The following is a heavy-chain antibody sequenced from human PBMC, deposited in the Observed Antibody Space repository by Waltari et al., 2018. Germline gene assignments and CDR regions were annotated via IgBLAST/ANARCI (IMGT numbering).Heavy chain of an antibody. V-gene: IGHV4-39*07. D-gene: IGHD3-22*01. J-gene: IGHJ4*02. Sequence: QLQLQESGPGLVKPSETLSLTCTVSGGSISSSSYYWGWIRQPPGKGLEWIGSVYYSGSTSYNPSLKSRVTISVDTSKNQFSLKLSAVTTADTAVYYCARDLYSSGSFDYWGQGTLVTVSS. CDR3: ARDLYSSGSFDY. CDR1: GGSISSSSYY. CDR2: VYYSGST.